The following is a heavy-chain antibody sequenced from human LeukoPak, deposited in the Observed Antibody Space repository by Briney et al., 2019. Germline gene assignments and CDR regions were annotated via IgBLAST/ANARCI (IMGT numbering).Heavy chain of an antibody. Sequence: AGGSLRLSCAASGFTFSSYAMSWVRQAPGKGLEWVSAISGSGGSTYYADSVKGRFTISRDNSKNTLYLQMNSLRAEDTAVYYCARDPPYYYDSSGYEGGDYWGQGTLVTVSS. V-gene: IGHV3-23*01. D-gene: IGHD3-22*01. CDR3: ARDPPYYYDSSGYEGGDY. CDR2: ISGSGGST. J-gene: IGHJ4*02. CDR1: GFTFSSYA.